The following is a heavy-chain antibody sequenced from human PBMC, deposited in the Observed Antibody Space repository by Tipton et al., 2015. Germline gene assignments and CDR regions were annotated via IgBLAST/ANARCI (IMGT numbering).Heavy chain of an antibody. J-gene: IGHJ4*02. Sequence: SLRLSCAASGFTFSTYSMNWVRQAPGKGLEWVSYISSGGSAIYYADSVKGRFTISRDNAKNSLYLQMNSLRVEDTAVYYCTTDPSPPGSGSNSDFWGQGTLVTVSS. D-gene: IGHD1-1*01. CDR2: ISSGGSAI. CDR3: TTDPSPPGSGSNSDF. CDR1: GFTFSTYS. V-gene: IGHV3-48*01.